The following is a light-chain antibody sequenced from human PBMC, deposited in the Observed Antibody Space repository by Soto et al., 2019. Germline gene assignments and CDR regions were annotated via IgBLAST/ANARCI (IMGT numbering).Light chain of an antibody. V-gene: IGKV1-5*01. CDR2: HAS. J-gene: IGKJ1*01. CDR3: HQYATYS. CDR1: QNIANW. Sequence: DIQMTQSPSTLPSFVGDRVTITCRASQNIANWLAWYRQKPATAPELLIYHASTLVSGVPSRFTGSGSGTEFTLAISGLQPDDFATYFCHQYATYSFGQGTKVEIQ.